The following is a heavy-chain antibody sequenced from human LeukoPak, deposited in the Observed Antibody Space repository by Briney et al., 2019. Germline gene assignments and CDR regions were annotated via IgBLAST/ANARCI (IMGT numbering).Heavy chain of an antibody. V-gene: IGHV3-7*01. CDR1: GFTLSNYW. D-gene: IGHD3-22*01. CDR3: VSTMTFDY. J-gene: IGHJ4*02. Sequence: PGGSLGLSCAVSGFTLSNYWVSWVRQAPGKGLEWVANINQDGSEKYYVDSVKGRFTISRDNAKNSLYLQMNSLRAEDTAVYFCVSTMTFDYWGQGTLVTVSS. CDR2: INQDGSEK.